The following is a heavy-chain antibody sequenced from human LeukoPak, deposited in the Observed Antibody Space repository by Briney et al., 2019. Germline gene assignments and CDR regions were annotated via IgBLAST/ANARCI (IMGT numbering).Heavy chain of an antibody. CDR1: GGSISSGSYY. V-gene: IGHV4-61*02. J-gene: IGHJ4*02. CDR2: IYTSGST. CDR3: ARAEWLLTDY. Sequence: SETLSLTCTVSGGSISSGSYYWSWIRQPAGKGLEWIGRIYTSGSTNYNPSLKSRVTISVDTSKNQFSLKLSSVTAADTAVYYCARAEWLLTDYWGQGTLVTVSS. D-gene: IGHD3-3*01.